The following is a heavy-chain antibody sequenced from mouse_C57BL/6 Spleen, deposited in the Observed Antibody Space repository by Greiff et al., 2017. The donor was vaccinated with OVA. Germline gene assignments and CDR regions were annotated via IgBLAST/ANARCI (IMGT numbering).Heavy chain of an antibody. Sequence: QVQLLQSGAELMKPGASVKLSCKATGFTFTGYWIEWVKQRPGHGLEWIGVLLPGSGSTNYNEKFKGKAPFTADTSSTTAYMQLSSLTTEDSAIYYCARWGTVVATARFDYWGQGTTLTVSS. CDR3: ARWGTVVATARFDY. D-gene: IGHD1-1*01. CDR2: LLPGSGST. V-gene: IGHV1-9*01. CDR1: GFTFTGYW. J-gene: IGHJ2*01.